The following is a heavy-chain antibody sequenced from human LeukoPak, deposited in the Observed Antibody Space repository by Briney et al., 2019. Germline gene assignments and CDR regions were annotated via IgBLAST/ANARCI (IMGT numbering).Heavy chain of an antibody. D-gene: IGHD5-12*01. CDR2: IYYSGST. V-gene: IGHV4-59*08. CDR3: ARLKRAYSGYDYDY. J-gene: IGHJ4*02. CDR1: GGSISSYY. Sequence: SETLSLTCTVSGGSISSYYWSWIRQPPGKGLEWSGYIYYSGSTNYNPSLKSRVTISVDTSKNQFSLKLSSVTAADTAVYYCARLKRAYSGYDYDYWGQGTLVTVSS.